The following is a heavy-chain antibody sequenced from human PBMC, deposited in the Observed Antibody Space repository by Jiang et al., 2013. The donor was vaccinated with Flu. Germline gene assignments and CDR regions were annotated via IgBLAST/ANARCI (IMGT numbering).Heavy chain of an antibody. CDR2: IYYRGTT. CDR1: GGSISISLYY. J-gene: IGHJ5*02. Sequence: LLKPSETLSLTCTVSGGSISISLYYWGWIRQSPGKGLEWIGSIYYRGTTYYNPSLKSRVTISVDTSKNQFSLKLSSVTAADTAVYYCARSTLGKITMIRGSWFDPWGQGTLVTVSS. D-gene: IGHD3-10*01. CDR3: ARSTLGKITMIRGSWFDP. V-gene: IGHV4-39*01.